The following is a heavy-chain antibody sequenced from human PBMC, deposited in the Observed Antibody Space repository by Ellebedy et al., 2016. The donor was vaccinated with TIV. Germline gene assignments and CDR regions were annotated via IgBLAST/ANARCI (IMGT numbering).Heavy chain of an antibody. CDR3: VGFGVFNL. V-gene: IGHV3-7*01. CDR1: GFTFSHYY. D-gene: IGHD3-3*01. J-gene: IGHJ5*02. CDR2: IKTDGSET. Sequence: GESLKISCAASGFTFSHYYMNWIRQAPGKGLEWVAHIKTDGSETYYVDSVKGRFTISRENAKNALFLQMDGLRVDDSAVYYCVGFGVFNLWGQGAPVTVSS.